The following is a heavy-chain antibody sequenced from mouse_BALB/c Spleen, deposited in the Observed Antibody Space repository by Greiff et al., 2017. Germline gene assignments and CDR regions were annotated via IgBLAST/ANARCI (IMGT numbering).Heavy chain of an antibody. Sequence: EVQLVESGGGLVQPGGSRKLSCAASGFTFSSFGMHWVRQAPEKGLEWVAYISSGSSTIYYADTVKGRFTISRDNPKNTLFLQMTSLRSEDTAMYYCASGITTVPYAMDYWGQGTSVTVSS. CDR3: ASGITTVPYAMDY. D-gene: IGHD1-1*01. J-gene: IGHJ4*01. CDR1: GFTFSSFG. V-gene: IGHV5-17*02. CDR2: ISSGSSTI.